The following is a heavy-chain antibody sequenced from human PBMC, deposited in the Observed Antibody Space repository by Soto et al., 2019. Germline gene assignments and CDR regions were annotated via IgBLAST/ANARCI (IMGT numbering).Heavy chain of an antibody. CDR1: GDSVSSNSAG. V-gene: IGHV6-1*01. CDR2: TYYRSKWYY. J-gene: IGHJ4*01. D-gene: IGHD1-26*01. Sequence: PSQTLSLTCAITGDSVSSNSAGWSWVRQSPSRGLEWLGRTYYRSKWYYEYAVSVRGRITINPDTSKNQYSLQLNSVTPEDTAVYFCATGEPYSGRILVYWGPGTLLNVSS. CDR3: ATGEPYSGRILVY.